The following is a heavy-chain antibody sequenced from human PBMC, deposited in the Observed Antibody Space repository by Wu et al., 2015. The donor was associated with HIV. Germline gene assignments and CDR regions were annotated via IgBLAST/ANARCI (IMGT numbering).Heavy chain of an antibody. CDR2: IIPVFGIA. Sequence: QVQLVQSGAEVKKPGSSMKVSCKASGGTFNTYGISWVRQAPGQGLEWMGGIIPVFGIADYAQRFQGRVTITADESTSTAYMELSSLKSEDTAVYYCARDGSDKRLFGSEGEESFYYYYMDVWGKGTTVTVSS. CDR1: GGTFNTYG. D-gene: IGHD3-22*01. J-gene: IGHJ6*03. CDR3: ARDGSDKRLFGSEGEESFYYYYMDV. V-gene: IGHV1-69*12.